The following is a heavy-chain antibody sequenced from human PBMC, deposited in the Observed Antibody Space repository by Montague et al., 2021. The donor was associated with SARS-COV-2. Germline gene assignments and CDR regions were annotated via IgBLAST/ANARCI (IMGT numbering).Heavy chain of an antibody. J-gene: IGHJ4*02. CDR3: ARWDPQTLTLIGLRGRSASDY. D-gene: IGHD2-15*01. CDR1: GGSFSGYY. CDR2: INHSGTT. Sequence: SETRSLTCAVYGGSFSGYYWTWIRQSPGKGLEWIAEINHSGTTNYNFNPSLRSRVTISVDTPKSQFSLKLSSVTAADTGVYYCARWDPQTLTLIGLRGRSASDYWGQGTLVTVSS. V-gene: IGHV4-34*01.